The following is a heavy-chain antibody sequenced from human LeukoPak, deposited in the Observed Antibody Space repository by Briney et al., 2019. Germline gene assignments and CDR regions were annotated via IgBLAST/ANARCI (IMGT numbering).Heavy chain of an antibody. CDR1: GFTFSRFA. CDR2: INTDSSGI. J-gene: IGHJ4*02. CDR3: ARDTFHPGLIDS. D-gene: IGHD2-21*01. V-gene: IGHV3-48*04. Sequence: GGSLRLSCAASGFTFSRFAMNWVRQAPRKGLEWISYINTDSSGIHYADSVKGRFTISRDNARNTLFLQLSSLRAEDSAVYYCARDTFHPGLIDSWGQGTLVTVSS.